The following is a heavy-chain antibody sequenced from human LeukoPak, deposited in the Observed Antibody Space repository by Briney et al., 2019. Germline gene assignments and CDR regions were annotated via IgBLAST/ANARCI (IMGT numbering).Heavy chain of an antibody. CDR2: IYPGDSQT. Sequence: GGSLKISCKGSGDSFSSYWIGWVRQMPGKGLEWMGIIYPGDSQTRYSPSFQGQVTISADKSISTAYLQWSSLKASDTAMYYCARGPSFSSSWAFYYYGMDVWGQGTTVTVSS. D-gene: IGHD6-13*01. V-gene: IGHV5-51*01. CDR1: GDSFSSYW. J-gene: IGHJ6*02. CDR3: ARGPSFSSSWAFYYYGMDV.